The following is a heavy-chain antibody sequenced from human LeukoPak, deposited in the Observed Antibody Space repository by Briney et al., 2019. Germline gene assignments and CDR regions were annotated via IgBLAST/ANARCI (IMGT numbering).Heavy chain of an antibody. D-gene: IGHD3-22*01. V-gene: IGHV3-23*01. CDR3: GVRDSGAYYDH. J-gene: IGHJ5*02. CDR2: ISASGGST. Sequence: PGGSLRLSCAASGFTFSSYAMSWVRQAPGKGLEWVSTISASGGSTYYADSVKGRFTISRDNSRNTLYLQMNSLRAEDTAVYYCGVRDSGAYYDHWGQGTLVTVSS. CDR1: GFTFSSYA.